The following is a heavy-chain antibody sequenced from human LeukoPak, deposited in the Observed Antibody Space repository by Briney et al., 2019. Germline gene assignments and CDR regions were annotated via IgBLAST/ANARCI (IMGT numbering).Heavy chain of an antibody. J-gene: IGHJ4*02. CDR3: AKYYYGSGSPCFDY. CDR1: GFTVSSNY. Sequence: GGSLRLSCAASGFTVSSNYMSWVRQAPGKGLEWVSVIYSGGTTYYADSVKGRFTISRDNSKNTLYLQMNSLRAEDTAVYYCAKYYYGSGSPCFDYWGQGTLVTVSS. CDR2: IYSGGTT. D-gene: IGHD3-10*01. V-gene: IGHV3-53*01.